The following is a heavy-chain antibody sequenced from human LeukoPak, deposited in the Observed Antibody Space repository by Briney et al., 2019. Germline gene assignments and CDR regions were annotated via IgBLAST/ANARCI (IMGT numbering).Heavy chain of an antibody. CDR3: AKPPYSYGYERLDY. CDR2: ISGSGGST. D-gene: IGHD5-18*01. CDR1: GFTFSSYA. Sequence: GGSLRLSCAASGFTFSSYAMSWVRQAPGKGLEWVSAISGSGGSTYYADSVKGRFTISRDNSKNTLYLQMNSLGAEDTAIYYCAKPPYSYGYERLDYWGQGTLVTVSS. J-gene: IGHJ4*02. V-gene: IGHV3-23*01.